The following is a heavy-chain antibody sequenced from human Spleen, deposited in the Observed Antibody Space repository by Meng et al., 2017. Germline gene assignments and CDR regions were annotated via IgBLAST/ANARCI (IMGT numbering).Heavy chain of an antibody. J-gene: IGHJ3*02. CDR2: ISFDGSNK. D-gene: IGHD3-10*01. V-gene: IGHV3-30*04. CDR1: GFTFSSYA. CDR3: GSGSYSKVTI. Sequence: GGSLRLSCAASGFTFSSYAMHWVRQAPGKGLEWVALISFDGSNKYYADSVKGRFTISRDNSKNTLYLQINSLKTDDTAVYYCGSGSYSKVTIWGQGTLVTVSS.